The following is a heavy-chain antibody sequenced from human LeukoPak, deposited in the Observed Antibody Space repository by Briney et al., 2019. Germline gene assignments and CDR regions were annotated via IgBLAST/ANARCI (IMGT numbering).Heavy chain of an antibody. CDR3: ARDRLGIVGATAN. V-gene: IGHV3-21*01. Sequence: PGGSLRLSCAASGFTFSSYSMNWFRQAPGKGLEWVSSISSSSSYIYYADSVKGRFTISRDNAKNSLYLQMNSLRAEDTAVYYCARDRLGIVGATANWGQGTLVTVSS. D-gene: IGHD1-26*01. CDR1: GFTFSSYS. J-gene: IGHJ4*02. CDR2: ISSSSSYI.